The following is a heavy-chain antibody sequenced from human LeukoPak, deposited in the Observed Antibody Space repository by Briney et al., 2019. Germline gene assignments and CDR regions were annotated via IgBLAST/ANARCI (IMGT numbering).Heavy chain of an antibody. V-gene: IGHV4-30-2*01. CDR1: GVSISSGGYD. D-gene: IGHD3-10*01. CDR2: IYHSGST. Sequence: SETLSLTCTVSGVSISSGGYDWGWIRQPPGKGLEWIGYIYHSGSTYYNQSLKSRVTTSVDTTKNQFSLSLSSVTAADTAVYYCARWEVRLNAFEMWGQGTMVTVSS. J-gene: IGHJ3*02. CDR3: ARWEVRLNAFEM.